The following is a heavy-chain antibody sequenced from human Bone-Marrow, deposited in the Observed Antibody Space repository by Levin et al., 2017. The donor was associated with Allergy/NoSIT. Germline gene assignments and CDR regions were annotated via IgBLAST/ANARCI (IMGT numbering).Heavy chain of an antibody. J-gene: IGHJ6*02. V-gene: IGHV4-34*01. CDR2: INSGGST. D-gene: IGHD3-22*01. CDR1: GESLSGHS. Sequence: MAGGSLRLSCAVYGESLSGHSWTWIRQSPGKGLDWIGEINSGGSTNYNPSLKSRVTISVDTSKKQFSLNLTSVTAADTAVYYCARGILQEGRNYDLLYYGMDVWGQGTTVTVSS. CDR3: ARGILQEGRNYDLLYYGMDV.